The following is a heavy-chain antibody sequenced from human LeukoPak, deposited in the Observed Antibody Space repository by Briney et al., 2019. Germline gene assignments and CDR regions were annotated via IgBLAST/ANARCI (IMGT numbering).Heavy chain of an antibody. CDR3: AREYDILTGYYMSYFDY. J-gene: IGHJ4*02. D-gene: IGHD3-9*01. V-gene: IGHV1-69*06. Sequence: ASVKVSCKASGVTFSSYAINWVRRAPGQGLEWMGGIIPIFGTANYAQKFQGRVTITADKSTSTAYMELSSLRSEDTAVYYCAREYDILTGYYMSYFDYWGQGTLVTVSS. CDR1: GVTFSSYA. CDR2: IIPIFGTA.